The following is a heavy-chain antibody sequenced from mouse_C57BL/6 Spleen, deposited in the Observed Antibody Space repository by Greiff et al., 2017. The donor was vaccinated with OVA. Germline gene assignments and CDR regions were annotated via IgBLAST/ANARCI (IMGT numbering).Heavy chain of an antibody. CDR2: IDPEDGDT. CDR3: TFYYGNYGSYWYFDV. D-gene: IGHD2-1*01. Sequence: EVKLMESGAELVRPGASVKLSCTASGFNIKDYYMHWVKQRPEQGLEWIGRIDPEDGDTEYAPKFQGKATMTADTSSNTAYLQLSSLTSEDTAVYYCTFYYGNYGSYWYFDVWGTGTTVTVSS. CDR1: GFNIKDYY. J-gene: IGHJ1*03. V-gene: IGHV14-1*01.